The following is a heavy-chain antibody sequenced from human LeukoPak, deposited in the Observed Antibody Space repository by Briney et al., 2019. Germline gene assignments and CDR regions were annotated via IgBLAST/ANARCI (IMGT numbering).Heavy chain of an antibody. Sequence: GGSLRLSXAASGFTFCSYSMNWVRQTPGKGLEWVSSISSSSSYIYYADSVKGRFTISRDNAKNSLYLQMNSLRAEDTAVYYCARDLLAVMAFDIWGQGTMVTVSS. D-gene: IGHD2-8*01. V-gene: IGHV3-21*01. CDR2: ISSSSSYI. CDR1: GFTFCSYS. J-gene: IGHJ3*02. CDR3: ARDLLAVMAFDI.